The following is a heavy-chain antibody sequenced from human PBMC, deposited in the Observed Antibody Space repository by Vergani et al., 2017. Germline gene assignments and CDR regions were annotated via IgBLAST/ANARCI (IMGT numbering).Heavy chain of an antibody. CDR2: ISSSRIYI. CDR1: GFDFSIYS. CDR3: TRVTLGRVCSTTGLAESDF. D-gene: IGHD2-8*01. Sequence: EVQLVESGGGLVKPGGSLRLSCAASGFDFSIYSMNWVRQAPGKGLHWLSSISSSRIYIYYADSVKGRFTISRDNAKNSVFLQMNTLTVEDTGLYYGTRVTLGRVCSTTGLAESDFWGRGTLVTVSS. V-gene: IGHV3-21*02. J-gene: IGHJ4*02.